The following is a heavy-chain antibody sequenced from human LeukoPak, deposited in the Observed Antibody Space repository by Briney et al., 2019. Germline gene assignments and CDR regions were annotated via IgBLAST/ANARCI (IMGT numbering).Heavy chain of an antibody. CDR1: NYSISSAYY. Sequence: PSETLSLTCTVFNYSISSAYYWGWIRQAPGKGLEWIGSIYHTGTTYYKSSLKSRLIMSVDTSKTQVSLKLSSVTAADTAVYYCARGTGDNYSTPLVNWGQGTLVIVSS. J-gene: IGHJ4*02. V-gene: IGHV4-38-2*02. CDR3: ARGTGDNYSTPLVN. D-gene: IGHD4/OR15-4a*01. CDR2: IYHTGTT.